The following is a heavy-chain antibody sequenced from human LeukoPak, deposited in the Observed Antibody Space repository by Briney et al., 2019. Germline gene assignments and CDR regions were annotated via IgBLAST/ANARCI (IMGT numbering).Heavy chain of an antibody. CDR2: INPNSGGT. Sequence: ASVKVSCKASGYIFTDCYIHWVRQAPGQGLEWMGWINPNSGGTNYAQKFQGRVTMTRDTSISTAYMELSRLRSDDTAVYYCARDQEFLEWLLSYYYGMDVWGQGTTVTVSS. CDR3: ARDQEFLEWLLSYYYGMDV. J-gene: IGHJ6*02. CDR1: GYIFTDCY. D-gene: IGHD3-3*01. V-gene: IGHV1-2*02.